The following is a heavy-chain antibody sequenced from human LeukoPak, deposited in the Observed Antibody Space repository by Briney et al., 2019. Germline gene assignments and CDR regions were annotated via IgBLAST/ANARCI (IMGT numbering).Heavy chain of an antibody. D-gene: IGHD6-19*01. CDR3: ARDSSGPLY. J-gene: IGHJ4*02. CDR1: GFTVSNNY. CDR2: IFGGGGT. V-gene: IGHV3-66*01. Sequence: GGSLRLSCAASGFTVSNNYMSWVRQAPGKGLEWVSVIFGGGGTYYADSVKGRFTISRDNSKNTLYLQMNSLRAEDTAVYYCARDSSGPLYWGQGTLVTVSS.